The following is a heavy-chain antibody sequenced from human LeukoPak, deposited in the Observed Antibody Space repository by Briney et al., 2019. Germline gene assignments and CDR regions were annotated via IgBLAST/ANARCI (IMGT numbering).Heavy chain of an antibody. CDR1: GVSISSGGYY. CDR2: IYYSGST. V-gene: IGHV4-31*03. CDR3: ARGDQDWFDP. J-gene: IGHJ5*02. Sequence: SETLSLTCTVSGVSISSGGYYWSWIRQHPGKGLEWIGYIYYSGSTYYNPSLKSRVTISVDTSKNQFSLKLSSVTAADTAVYYCARGDQDWFDPWGQGTLVTVSS.